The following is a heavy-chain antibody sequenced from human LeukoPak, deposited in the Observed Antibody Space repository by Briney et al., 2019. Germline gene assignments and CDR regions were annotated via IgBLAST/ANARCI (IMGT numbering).Heavy chain of an antibody. J-gene: IGHJ3*02. D-gene: IGHD5-18*01. CDR1: GGSIRSYY. CDR2: IYYSWGT. Sequence: SETLSLTCTVSGGSIRSYYWSWIRQPPAKGLEWIGDIYYSWGTNDNPSLKSRVTISVDTSKNQFSLKLSSVTAADTAVYSCARLHSGDDAFDIWGQGTMVTVSS. CDR3: ARLHSGDDAFDI. V-gene: IGHV4-59*01.